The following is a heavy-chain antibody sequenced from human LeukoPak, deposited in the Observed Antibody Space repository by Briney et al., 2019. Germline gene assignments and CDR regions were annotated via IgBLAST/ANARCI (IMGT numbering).Heavy chain of an antibody. CDR1: GFTFSSYG. CDR2: IRFDGSTK. J-gene: IGHJ4*02. CDR3: AKNSYCSSTSCYLPLDY. V-gene: IGHV3-30*02. D-gene: IGHD2-2*01. Sequence: PGGSLRLSCAASGFTFSSYGMHWVRQAPGKGLEWVAFIRFDGSTKYYADSVKGRYTISRDNSENTLYLQMNSLTAEDTAVYYCAKNSYCSSTSCYLPLDYWGQGTLVSVSS.